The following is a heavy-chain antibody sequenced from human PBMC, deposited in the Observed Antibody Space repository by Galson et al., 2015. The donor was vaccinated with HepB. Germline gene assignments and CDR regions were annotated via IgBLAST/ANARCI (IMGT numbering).Heavy chain of an antibody. CDR2: IIPIFGTA. CDR3: ARVGYYYDSSGNTGAFDI. J-gene: IGHJ3*02. V-gene: IGHV1-69*13. Sequence: SVKVSCKASGGTFSSYAISWVRQAPGQGLEWMGGIIPIFGTANYAQKFQGRVTITADESTSTAYMELSSLRSEDTAVYYCARVGYYYDSSGNTGAFDIWGQGTMVTVSS. CDR1: GGTFSSYA. D-gene: IGHD3-22*01.